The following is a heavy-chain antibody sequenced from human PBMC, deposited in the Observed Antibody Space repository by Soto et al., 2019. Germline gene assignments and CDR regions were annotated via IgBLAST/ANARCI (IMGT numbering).Heavy chain of an antibody. D-gene: IGHD2-15*01. Sequence: EVQLVESGGGLVQPGRSLRLSCAASGFTFDDYAMHWVWQAPGKGLEWVSGISWNSGSIGYADSVKGRFTISRDNAKNSLYLQMNSLRAEDTALYYCAKDYCSGGSCYPAYWGQGTLVTVSS. V-gene: IGHV3-9*01. CDR2: ISWNSGSI. CDR3: AKDYCSGGSCYPAY. J-gene: IGHJ4*02. CDR1: GFTFDDYA.